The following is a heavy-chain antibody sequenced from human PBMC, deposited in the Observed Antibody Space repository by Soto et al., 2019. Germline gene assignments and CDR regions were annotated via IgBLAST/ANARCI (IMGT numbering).Heavy chain of an antibody. CDR2: VSFDGSAT. V-gene: IGHV3-74*01. CDR1: GFTFSSDW. CDR3: ARGRRGAYYFDY. J-gene: IGHJ4*02. Sequence: EVQRVESGGGLVQSGGSLRLSCAASGFTFSSDWKHWVRQAPGKGLVWVSRVSFDGSATNYADSVKGRFTISRDNAKNTLFLQRNSLRAEDTAVYYCARGRRGAYYFDYWGQRTLVTVSS. D-gene: IGHD1-26*01.